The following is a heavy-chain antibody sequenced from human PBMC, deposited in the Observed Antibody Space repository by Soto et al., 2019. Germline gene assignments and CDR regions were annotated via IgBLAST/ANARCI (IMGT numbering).Heavy chain of an antibody. J-gene: IGHJ4*02. D-gene: IGHD2-2*01. V-gene: IGHV4-34*01. CDR3: ARVGAYGFKYQLLSFFDY. Sequence: SETLSLTCAVYGGSFSGYYWSWIRQPPGKGLEWIGEINHSGSTNYNPSLKSRVTISVDTSKNQFSLKLSSVTAADTAVYYCARVGAYGFKYQLLSFFDYWGQGTLVTVSS. CDR2: INHSGST. CDR1: GGSFSGYY.